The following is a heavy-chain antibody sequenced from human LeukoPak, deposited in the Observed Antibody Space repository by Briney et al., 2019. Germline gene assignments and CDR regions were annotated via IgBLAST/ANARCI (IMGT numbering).Heavy chain of an antibody. Sequence: GASVKVSCKASGYTFTSYGISWVRQAPGQGLEWMGWISAYNGNTNYAQKLQGRVTMTTDTSTSTAYMELRSLRSDDTAVYYCAREGCDYGDCDAFDIWGQGTMVTVSS. D-gene: IGHD4-17*01. V-gene: IGHV1-18*01. CDR3: AREGCDYGDCDAFDI. J-gene: IGHJ3*02. CDR2: ISAYNGNT. CDR1: GYTFTSYG.